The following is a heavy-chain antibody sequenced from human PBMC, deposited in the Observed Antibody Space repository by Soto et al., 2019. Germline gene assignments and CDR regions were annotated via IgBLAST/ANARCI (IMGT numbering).Heavy chain of an antibody. Sequence: GRSLRLSCAASGFIFSDYEINWVRQAPGKGLEWVSFISGSGLSIYYADSVKGRITISRENAMNSLYLQMNSLGVEDKAVYYCARGPYLNTHRWFESWGQGT. CDR3: ARGPYLNTHRWFES. J-gene: IGHJ5*02. CDR2: ISGSGLSI. V-gene: IGHV3-48*03. D-gene: IGHD2-21*01. CDR1: GFIFSDYE.